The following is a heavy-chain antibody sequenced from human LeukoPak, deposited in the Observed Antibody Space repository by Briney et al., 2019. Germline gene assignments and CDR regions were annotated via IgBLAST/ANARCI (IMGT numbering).Heavy chain of an antibody. V-gene: IGHV3-30*18. D-gene: IGHD3-10*01. CDR2: ISYDGSNK. CDR3: AKYYGSGSYYYLIYAFDI. Sequence: GRSLRLSCAASGFTFSDYGMHWVRQAPGKGLEWVAVISYDGSNKYYADSVKGRFTISRDNSKSTLNLEMNSLRAEDTAVYFCAKYYGSGSYYYLIYAFDIWGQGTMVTVSS. J-gene: IGHJ3*02. CDR1: GFTFSDYG.